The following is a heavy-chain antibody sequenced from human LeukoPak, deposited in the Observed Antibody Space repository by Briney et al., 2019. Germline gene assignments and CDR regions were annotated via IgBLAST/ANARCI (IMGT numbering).Heavy chain of an antibody. Sequence: SETLSLTCTVSGGSISSYYWGWIRQPPGKGLEWIGSIYYSGSTYYNPSLKSRVTISVDTSKNQFSLKLSSVTAADTAVYYCASGRKLLWFGELAPYYFDYWGQGTLVTVSS. D-gene: IGHD3-10*01. CDR1: GGSISSYY. CDR2: IYYSGST. J-gene: IGHJ4*02. V-gene: IGHV4-39*01. CDR3: ASGRKLLWFGELAPYYFDY.